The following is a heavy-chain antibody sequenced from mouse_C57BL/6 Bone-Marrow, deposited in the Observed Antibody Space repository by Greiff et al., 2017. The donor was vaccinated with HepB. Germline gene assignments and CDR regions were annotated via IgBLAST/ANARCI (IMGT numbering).Heavy chain of an antibody. CDR3: TGNTYYYGSEDY. D-gene: IGHD1-1*01. CDR1: GFTFSNYW. V-gene: IGHV6-3*01. Sequence: EVKVEESGGGLVQPGGSMKLSCVASGFTFSNYWMNWVRQSPEKGLEWVAQIRLKSDNYATHYAESVKGRFTISRDDSKSSVYLQMNNLRAEDTGIYYCTGNTYYYGSEDYWGQGTSVTVSS. CDR2: IRLKSDNYAT. J-gene: IGHJ4*01.